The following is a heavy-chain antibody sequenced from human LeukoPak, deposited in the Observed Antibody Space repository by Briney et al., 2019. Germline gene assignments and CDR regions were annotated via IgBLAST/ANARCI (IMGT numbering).Heavy chain of an antibody. Sequence: SETLSLTCTVSGGSISSYYWSWIRQPPGKGLEWIGYIYYSGSTNYNPSLKSRVTISVDTSKNQFSLKLSSVTAADTAVYYCARDGEGSGWYGNRFDPWGQGTLVTVSS. D-gene: IGHD6-19*01. CDR2: IYYSGST. CDR1: GGSISSYY. J-gene: IGHJ5*02. V-gene: IGHV4-59*01. CDR3: ARDGEGSGWYGNRFDP.